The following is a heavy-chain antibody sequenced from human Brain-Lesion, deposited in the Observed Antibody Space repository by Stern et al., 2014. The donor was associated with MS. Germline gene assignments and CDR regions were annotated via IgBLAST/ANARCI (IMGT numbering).Heavy chain of an antibody. D-gene: IGHD2-2*01. J-gene: IGHJ6*02. Sequence: VQLVESGPGLVKPSQTLSLSCTVSGGSISSGGYYWSWIRQPAGKGLEWIGRIFNSGSTSYTPSLKSRVPISIDTSKTQFSLRLNPMTAADTAVYYCARGRVVPGFQYYATDVWGQGTTVIVSS. CDR3: ARGRVVPGFQYYATDV. V-gene: IGHV4-61*02. CDR2: IFNSGST. CDR1: GGSISSGGYY.